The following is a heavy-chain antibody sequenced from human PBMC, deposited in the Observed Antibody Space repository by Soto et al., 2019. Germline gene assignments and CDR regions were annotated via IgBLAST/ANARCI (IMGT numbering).Heavy chain of an antibody. D-gene: IGHD2-15*01. CDR3: ARDDVLCDGGRCYGVPLAV. J-gene: IGHJ6*04. V-gene: IGHV3-66*01. Sequence: GGSLRLCCAASGFTVSSKYMSWVRQAPGKGLEWVSLIQSGGPTYYADSVKGRFTISRDTSENTLHLQMDSLRAEDTAVYYCARDDVLCDGGRCYGVPLAVWGKGTTVTVSS. CDR2: IQSGGPT. CDR1: GFTVSSKY.